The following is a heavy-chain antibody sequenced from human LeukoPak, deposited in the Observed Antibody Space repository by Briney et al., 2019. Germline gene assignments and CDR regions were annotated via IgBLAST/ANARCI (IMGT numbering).Heavy chain of an antibody. D-gene: IGHD3-3*01. CDR2: ITNSGTTI. CDR1: GFTFTDYY. CDR3: ARDLWIFGVVSPFDY. J-gene: IGHJ4*02. Sequence: GGSLRLSCAASGFTFTDYYMSWIRQAPGKGLEWVSYITNSGTTIYYADSVKGRFTISRDNAKNSLYLQMNSLRAEDTAVYYCARDLWIFGVVSPFDYWGQGTLVTVSS. V-gene: IGHV3-11*04.